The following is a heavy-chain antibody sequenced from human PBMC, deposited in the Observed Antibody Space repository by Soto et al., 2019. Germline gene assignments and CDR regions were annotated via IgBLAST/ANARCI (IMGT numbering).Heavy chain of an antibody. V-gene: IGHV4-34*01. Sequence: QVQLQQWGAGLLKPSETLSLTCAVYGGSVSSGSYYWSWIRQPPGKGLEWIGEMRHSGGSHFNPSIKSRVTISVDTAKNQFSLKMSSVTAADTALYYCARVERGTATTVVDAFDIWGPGTMVTVSS. CDR1: GGSVSSGSYY. J-gene: IGHJ3*02. CDR3: ARVERGTATTVVDAFDI. CDR2: MRHSGGS. D-gene: IGHD1-1*01.